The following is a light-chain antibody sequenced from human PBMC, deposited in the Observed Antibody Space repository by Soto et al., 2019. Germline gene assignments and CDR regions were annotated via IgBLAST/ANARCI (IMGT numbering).Light chain of an antibody. CDR3: TSFAGINNFVV. Sequence: QSALTQPASVSGSPGQSITLSCSGTSSDVGGYNYVSWYQQHPGKAPKLMIYEVSNRPSGVSNRFSGSKSGNTASLTISGLQTEDEADYYCTSFAGINNFVVFGGGTKLTVL. CDR1: SSDVGGYNY. V-gene: IGLV2-14*01. J-gene: IGLJ2*01. CDR2: EVS.